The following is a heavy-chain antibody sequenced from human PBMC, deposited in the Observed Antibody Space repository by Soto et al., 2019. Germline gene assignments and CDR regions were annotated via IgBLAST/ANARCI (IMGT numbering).Heavy chain of an antibody. D-gene: IGHD3-10*01. V-gene: IGHV3-21*01. CDR2: ISSSSSYI. Sequence: EVQLVESGGGLVKPGGSLRLSCAASGFTFSSYSMNWVRQAPGKWLEWVSSISSSSSYIYYADSVKGRFTISRDNAKNSLYLQMNSLRAEDTAVYYCARDRFYGSGSYYFDYWGQGTLVTVSS. J-gene: IGHJ4*02. CDR3: ARDRFYGSGSYYFDY. CDR1: GFTFSSYS.